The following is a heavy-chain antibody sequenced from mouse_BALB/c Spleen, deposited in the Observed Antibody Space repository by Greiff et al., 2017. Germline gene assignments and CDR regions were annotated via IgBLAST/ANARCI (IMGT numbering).Heavy chain of an antibody. CDR1: GYTFTSYW. CDR2: INPSTGYT. V-gene: IGHV1-7*01. CDR3: ERRGPAAMDY. J-gene: IGHJ4*01. Sequence: QVQLKESGAELAKPGASVKMSCKASGYTFTSYWMHWVKQRPGQGLEWIGYINPSTGYTEYNQKFKDKATLTADKSSSTAYMQLSSLTSEDSAVYYGERRGPAAMDYWGQGTSVTVSS.